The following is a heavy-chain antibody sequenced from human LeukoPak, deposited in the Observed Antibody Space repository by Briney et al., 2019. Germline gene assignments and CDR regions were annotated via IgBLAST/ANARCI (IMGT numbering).Heavy chain of an antibody. CDR1: GFIFSNYG. V-gene: IGHV3-30*18. CDR2: ISYDESNK. J-gene: IGHJ3*02. D-gene: IGHD3-16*01. Sequence: GGSLRLSCAASGFIFSNYGMHWVRQAPGKGLEWVAVISYDESNKYYADSVKGRFTISRDNSKNTLYLQMKSLRAEDTALYYCAKNTAPLGGAFDIWGQGTMVTVSS. CDR3: AKNTAPLGGAFDI.